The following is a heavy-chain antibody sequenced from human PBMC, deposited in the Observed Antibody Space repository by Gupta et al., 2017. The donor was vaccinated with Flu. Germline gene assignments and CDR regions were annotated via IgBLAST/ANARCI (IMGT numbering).Heavy chain of an antibody. J-gene: IGHJ6*02. CDR3: ARQFWSKYYKEGVDV. CDR2: SSYGGSS. CDR1: GHINLYC. V-gene: IGHV4-59*08. D-gene: IGHD3-10*01. Sequence: VQRQESSLGLVKPAATLSLTAPVSGHINLYCWNMIRQPPGKGLEWIGCSSYGGSSNYNPSLESRITISFDASRKQLSLRLSSMTAADTAVYYCARQFWSKYYKEGVDVWGQGTTVTVSS.